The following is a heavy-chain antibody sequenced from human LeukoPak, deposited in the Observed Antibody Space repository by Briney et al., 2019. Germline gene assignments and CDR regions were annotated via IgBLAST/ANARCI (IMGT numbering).Heavy chain of an antibody. CDR2: ISGSGGST. V-gene: IGHV3-23*01. CDR3: AKFRSAAYSSSWYAY. J-gene: IGHJ4*02. Sequence: PGGSLRLSCAASGFTFSSYAMSWVRQAPGKGLEWVSAISGSGGSTYYADSVKGRFTISRDNSKNTLYLQMNSLRAEDTAVYYCAKFRSAAYSSSWYAYWGQGTLVTVSS. CDR1: GFTFSSYA. D-gene: IGHD6-13*01.